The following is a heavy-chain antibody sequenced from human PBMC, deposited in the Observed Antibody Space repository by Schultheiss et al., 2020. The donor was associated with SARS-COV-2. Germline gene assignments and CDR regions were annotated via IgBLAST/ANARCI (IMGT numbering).Heavy chain of an antibody. V-gene: IGHV3-30*18. CDR3: AKDMGATVTTGAGDY. CDR2: ISYDGSNK. D-gene: IGHD4-17*01. J-gene: IGHJ4*02. CDR1: GFTFSSYG. Sequence: GESLKISCAASGFTFSSYGMHWVRQAPGKGLEWVAVISYDGSNKYYADSVKGRFTISRDNSKNTLYLQMNSLRAEDTAVYYCAKDMGATVTTGAGDYWGQGTLVTVSS.